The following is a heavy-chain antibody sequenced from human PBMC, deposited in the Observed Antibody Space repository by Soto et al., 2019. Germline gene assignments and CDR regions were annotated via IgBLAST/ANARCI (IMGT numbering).Heavy chain of an antibody. D-gene: IGHD3-16*01. CDR3: ARGGDVLDY. CDR1: GFVFGGFG. V-gene: IGHV3-30*03. CDR2: ASYDGTYK. Sequence: QVELVESGGGVVRPGTSLTVSCTGSGFVFGGFGMHWVRQTPGKGLEWLGMASYDGTYKYFGDSVKGRFTISRDNGMNTVYLQMDNLRLEDTALYYCARGGDVLDYWGRGTLVTVSS. J-gene: IGHJ4*02.